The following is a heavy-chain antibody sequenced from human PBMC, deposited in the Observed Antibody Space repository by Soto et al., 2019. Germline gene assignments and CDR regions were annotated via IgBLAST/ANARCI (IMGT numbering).Heavy chain of an antibody. CDR1: GFIFSDYA. CDR2: ISYGGDNK. V-gene: IGHV3-30*09. D-gene: IGHD6-13*01. J-gene: IGHJ4*02. CDR3: AKARHSTSWYGLEADF. Sequence: QVQLVESGGGVVQPGRSLRLSCAASGFIFSDYAMHWVRQAPGKGLEWVAVISYGGDNKYYADSVRGRFAISRDNLKNTLDLQMNSLNPEDTAVYHFAKARHSTSWYGLEADFWGQGTLVTVSS.